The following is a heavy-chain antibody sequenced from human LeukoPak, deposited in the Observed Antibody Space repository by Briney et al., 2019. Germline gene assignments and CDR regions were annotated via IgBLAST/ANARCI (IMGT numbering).Heavy chain of an antibody. J-gene: IGHJ4*02. CDR3: ARDFRTQLDGYSPPYHFDY. CDR2: ISSSSSYI. V-gene: IGHV3-21*01. Sequence: GRPLRLSCAASGFTFSSYSMSWVRQAPGKGLEWVSSISSSSSYIYYADSVKGRFTISRDNAKNSLYLQMNSLRAEDAAVYYCARDFRTQLDGYSPPYHFDYWGQGTLVTVSS. D-gene: IGHD5-24*01. CDR1: GFTFSSYS.